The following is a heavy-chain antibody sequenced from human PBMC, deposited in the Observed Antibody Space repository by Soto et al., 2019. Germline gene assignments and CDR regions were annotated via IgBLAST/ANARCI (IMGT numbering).Heavy chain of an antibody. D-gene: IGHD3-10*02. J-gene: IGHJ4*02. Sequence: SETLSLTCTVSGASVSTGVYYWTWIRQHPGKGVEWIGYIDNSGSTYYNPSLTGRVDISVDTSKNQFSLNLQSLTAADTAFYYCAGXVSDFDVRRYRTSYFDQWGQGILVTVSS. CDR2: IDNSGST. V-gene: IGHV4-31*03. CDR1: GASVSTGVYY. CDR3: AGXVSDFDVRRYRTSYFDQ.